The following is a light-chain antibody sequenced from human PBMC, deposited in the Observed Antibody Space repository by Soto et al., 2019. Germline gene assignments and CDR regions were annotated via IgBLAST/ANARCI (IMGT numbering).Light chain of an antibody. J-gene: IGKJ1*01. CDR3: RQDYNNSPT. V-gene: IGKV1-8*01. Sequence: AIPMTQSPSSLSASPGDRVTITCRASQGISSYLAWYQQKPGKAPKLLIYAASTLQSGVPSRFSGSGSGTDFTLIISSMQSDDVVAYYCRQDYNNSPTFGQGTKVDNK. CDR2: AAS. CDR1: QGISSY.